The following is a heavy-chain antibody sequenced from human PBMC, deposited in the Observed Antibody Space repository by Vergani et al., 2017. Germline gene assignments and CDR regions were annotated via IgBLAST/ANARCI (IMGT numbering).Heavy chain of an antibody. CDR3: AQSNGAAAGSYDY. V-gene: IGHV4-34*01. J-gene: IGHJ4*02. CDR1: GGSFSGYS. CDR2: IYHSGST. Sequence: QVQLQQWGAGLLKPSETLSLTCAVYGGSFSGYSWSWIRQPPGKGLEWIGYIYHSGSTYYNPSLKSRVTISVDRSKNQFSLKLSSVTAADTAVYYCAQSNGAAAGSYDYWGQGTLVTVSS. D-gene: IGHD6-13*01.